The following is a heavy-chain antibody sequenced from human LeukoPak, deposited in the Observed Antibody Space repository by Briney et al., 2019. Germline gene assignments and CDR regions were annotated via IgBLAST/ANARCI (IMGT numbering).Heavy chain of an antibody. D-gene: IGHD4-11*01. V-gene: IGHV3-66*01. CDR3: TREDHSNYNY. J-gene: IGHJ4*02. CDR2: IYSGDNT. Sequence: GGSLRLSCAASGFTVSSNYMSWVRQAPGKGLEWVSVIYSGDNTYYADSVKGRFTISRDISKNTLYLQMNSLRAEDTAMYYCTREDHSNYNYWGQGTLVTVSS. CDR1: GFTVSSNY.